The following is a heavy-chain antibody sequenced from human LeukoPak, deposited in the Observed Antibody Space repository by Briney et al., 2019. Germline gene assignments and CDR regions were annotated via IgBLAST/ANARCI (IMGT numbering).Heavy chain of an antibody. V-gene: IGHV3-66*04. CDR1: GFTFSSYA. CDR2: IYSGGST. Sequence: PGGSLRLSCAASGFTFSSYAMHWVRQAPGKGLEWVSVIYSGGSTYYADSVKGRFTISRDNSKNTLYLQMNSLRAEDTAVYYCASQGYCYGSGSYNDYWGQGTLVTVSS. J-gene: IGHJ4*02. CDR3: ASQGYCYGSGSYNDY. D-gene: IGHD3-10*01.